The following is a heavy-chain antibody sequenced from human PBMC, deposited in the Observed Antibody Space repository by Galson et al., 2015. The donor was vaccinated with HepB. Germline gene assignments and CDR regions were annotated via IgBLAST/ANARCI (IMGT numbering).Heavy chain of an antibody. Sequence: SLRLSCAASGFIFSSYAMHWVRQAPGKGLEWVAVISYDGSNKYYADSVKGRFTISRDNSKNTLYLQMNSLRAEDTAVYYCARDGFYYDSSGYPYYFDYWGQGTLVTVSS. J-gene: IGHJ4*02. CDR2: ISYDGSNK. D-gene: IGHD3-22*01. V-gene: IGHV3-30*04. CDR1: GFIFSSYA. CDR3: ARDGFYYDSSGYPYYFDY.